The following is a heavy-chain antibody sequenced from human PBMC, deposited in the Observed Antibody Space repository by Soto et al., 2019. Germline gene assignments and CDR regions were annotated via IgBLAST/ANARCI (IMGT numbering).Heavy chain of an antibody. J-gene: IGHJ4*02. CDR1: GFTFSSYS. CDR3: SKLRSYASRGEYCQ. Sequence: EVQLVESGGGLVKPGGSLRLSCAASGFTFSSYSMNWVRQAPGKGLEWVSSISSSSSYIYYADSVKGRFTISRDNAKNSLYQQMNSQRAEATAVYYCSKLRSYASRGEYCQWGKGTMVTVS. CDR2: ISSSSSYI. D-gene: IGHD3-22*01. V-gene: IGHV3-21*01.